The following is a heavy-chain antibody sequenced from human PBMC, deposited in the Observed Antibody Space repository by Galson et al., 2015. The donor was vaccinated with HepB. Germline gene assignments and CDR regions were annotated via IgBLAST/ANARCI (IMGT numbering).Heavy chain of an antibody. CDR2: TYYRSKWYN. Sequence: CAISGDSVSSNSAAWNWIRQSPSRGLEWLGRTYYRSKWYNDYAVSVKSRITINPDTSKNQFSLQLNSVTPEDTAVYYCARDGPVMVRGVTFFDYWGQGTLVTVSS. CDR3: ARDGPVMVRGVTFFDY. V-gene: IGHV6-1*01. J-gene: IGHJ4*02. D-gene: IGHD3-10*01. CDR1: GDSVSSNSAA.